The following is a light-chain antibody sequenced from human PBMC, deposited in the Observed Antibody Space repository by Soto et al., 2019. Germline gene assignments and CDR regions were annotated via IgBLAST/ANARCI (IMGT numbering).Light chain of an antibody. CDR2: AAS. CDR3: QQSYTSPVFT. V-gene: IGKV1-39*01. Sequence: DIQMTQSPSSLSASIGDRVSITCRASQSIGNFLNWYQQKPGKVPKLLIYAASNLHSGVPSRFSGSGSGTEFTLTISSLHLEDVAAYYYQQSYTSPVFTLGIGTRVNAK. CDR1: QSIGNF. J-gene: IGKJ3*01.